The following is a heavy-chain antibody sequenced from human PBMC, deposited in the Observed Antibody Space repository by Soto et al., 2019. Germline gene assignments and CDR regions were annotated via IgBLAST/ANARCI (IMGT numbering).Heavy chain of an antibody. V-gene: IGHV3-74*01. D-gene: IGHD2-8*01. CDR3: AREGMGFSNWFDP. Sequence: GGSLRLSCTAPRFTFGSYWMHWVRQAPGKGLVWVSDINVDGTETWYADSVKGRFTISRDNDKKTLYLHMTGLRVDDTGVYYCAREGMGFSNWFDPRGQGTLVTVSS. CDR1: RFTFGSYW. CDR2: INVDGTET. J-gene: IGHJ5*02.